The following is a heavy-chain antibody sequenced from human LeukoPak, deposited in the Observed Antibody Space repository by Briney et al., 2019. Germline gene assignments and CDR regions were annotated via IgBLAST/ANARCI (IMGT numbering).Heavy chain of an antibody. CDR3: AGRSNWSGYLFDY. CDR2: IYYSGST. J-gene: IGHJ4*02. Sequence: SETLSLTCTVSGGSISSYYWSRIRQPPGKGLEWIGYIYYSGSTNYNPSLKSRVTISVDTSKNQFSLKLSSVTAADTAVYYCAGRSNWSGYLFDYWGQGTLVTVSS. V-gene: IGHV4-59*08. CDR1: GGSISSYY. D-gene: IGHD3-3*01.